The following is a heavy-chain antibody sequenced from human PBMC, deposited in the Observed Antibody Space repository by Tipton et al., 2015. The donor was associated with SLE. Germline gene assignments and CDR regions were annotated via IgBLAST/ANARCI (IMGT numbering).Heavy chain of an antibody. CDR2: IYPGDSES. J-gene: IGHJ6*02. D-gene: IGHD6-19*01. CDR3: ARQAPVGGVVAGTPTYYGMDV. V-gene: IGHV5-51*01. CDR1: GYSFANYW. Sequence: VQLVQSGAEVKKPGESLKISCKGSGYSFANYWIGWVRQMPGKGLEWMGSIYPGDSESRYSPSFQGQVTISADKSISTAYLQWSSLKASDTAMYYCARQAPVGGVVAGTPTYYGMDVWGQGTTVTVSS.